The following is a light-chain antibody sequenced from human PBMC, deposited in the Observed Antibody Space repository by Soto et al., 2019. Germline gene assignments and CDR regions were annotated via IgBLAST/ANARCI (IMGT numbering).Light chain of an antibody. CDR3: AAWDDSLSGYEI. J-gene: IGLJ2*01. V-gene: IGLV1-47*01. CDR2: RNS. CDR1: SSNIGSTF. Sequence: QSVLTQPPSASGTPGQRVTISCSGSSSNIGSTFVYWYQQLPGTAPKLLIYRNSQRPSGVPDRFSGSKSGTSASLAISGLRSEDEADYYCAAWDDSLSGYEIFGGGTKLTVL.